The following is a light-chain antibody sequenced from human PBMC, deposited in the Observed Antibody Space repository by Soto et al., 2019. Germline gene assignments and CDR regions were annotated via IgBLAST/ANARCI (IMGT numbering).Light chain of an antibody. CDR2: GAS. J-gene: IGKJ5*01. CDR1: QSVSSSY. Sequence: EIVLTQSPGTLSLSPGERATLSCRASQSVSSSYLAWYQQKPGQAPRLLIYGASSRATGIPDRFSGSGSVTDFTLTISRLEPADCAVYYCQQYGSSPITFGQGTRLEIK. V-gene: IGKV3-20*01. CDR3: QQYGSSPIT.